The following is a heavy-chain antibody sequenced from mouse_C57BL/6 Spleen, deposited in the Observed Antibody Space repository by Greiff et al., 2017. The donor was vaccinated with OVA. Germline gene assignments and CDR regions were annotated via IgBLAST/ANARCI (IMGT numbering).Heavy chain of an antibody. Sequence: EVQLQQSVAELVRPGASVKLSCTASGFNIKNTYMHWVKQRPEQGLEWIGRIDPANGNTKYAPKFQGKATITADTSSNTAYLQLSSLTSEDTAIYYCARTDYYGSSSAWFAYWGQGTLVTVSA. CDR2: IDPANGNT. J-gene: IGHJ3*01. D-gene: IGHD1-1*01. CDR1: GFNIKNTY. V-gene: IGHV14-3*01. CDR3: ARTDYYGSSSAWFAY.